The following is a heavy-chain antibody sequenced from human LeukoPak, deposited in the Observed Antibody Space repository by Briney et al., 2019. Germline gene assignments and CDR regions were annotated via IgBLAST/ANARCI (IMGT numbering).Heavy chain of an antibody. V-gene: IGHV4-59*01. Sequence: SETLSLTCAVYGGSFSVYYWSWIRQPPGKGLEWIGYIYYSGSTNYNPSLKSRVTISVDTSKNQFSLKLSSVTAADTAVYYCARMGRYDFWSGYYTVFDYWGQGTLVTVSS. CDR1: GGSFSVYY. CDR3: ARMGRYDFWSGYYTVFDY. J-gene: IGHJ4*02. D-gene: IGHD3-3*01. CDR2: IYYSGST.